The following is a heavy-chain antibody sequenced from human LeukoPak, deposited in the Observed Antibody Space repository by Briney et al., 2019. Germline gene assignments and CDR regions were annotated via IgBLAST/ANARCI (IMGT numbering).Heavy chain of an antibody. CDR1: GFTFSSYG. D-gene: IGHD6-13*01. V-gene: IGHV3-30*02. Sequence: GGSLRLSCAASGFTFSSYGMHWVRQAPGKGLEWVAFIRYDGSNKYYADSVKGRFTISRDNSKNTLYLQMNSLRAEDTAVYYCAKTYSSSWYGGDYFDYWGQGTLVTVSS. CDR2: IRYDGSNK. J-gene: IGHJ4*02. CDR3: AKTYSSSWYGGDYFDY.